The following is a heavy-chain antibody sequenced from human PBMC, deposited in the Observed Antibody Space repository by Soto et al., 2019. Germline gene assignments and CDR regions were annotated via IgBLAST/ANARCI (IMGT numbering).Heavy chain of an antibody. Sequence: ASVKVSCKASGYAFTGYYMHWVRQAPGQGLEWMGWINPNSGGTNYAQKFQGRVTMTRDTSISTAYMELSRLRSDDTAVYYCARPPGYSSSWSTREYGMDVWGQGTTVTVSS. CDR1: GYAFTGYY. J-gene: IGHJ6*02. V-gene: IGHV1-2*02. D-gene: IGHD6-13*01. CDR3: ARPPGYSSSWSTREYGMDV. CDR2: INPNSGGT.